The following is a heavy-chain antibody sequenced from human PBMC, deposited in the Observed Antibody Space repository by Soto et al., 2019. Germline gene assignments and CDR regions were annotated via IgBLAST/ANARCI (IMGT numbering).Heavy chain of an antibody. Sequence: PGESLKISCKGSGYSFAGYWITWVRQKPGKGLEWMGRIDPSDSQTYYSPSFRGHVTISVTKSITTVFLQWSSLRASDTAMYYCERKVYDYATGPTFQYYFDPWGQGTPVTVSS. J-gene: IGHJ4*02. CDR2: IDPSDSQT. V-gene: IGHV5-10-1*01. CDR1: GYSFAGYW. D-gene: IGHD3-10*01. CDR3: ERKVYDYATGPTFQYYFDP.